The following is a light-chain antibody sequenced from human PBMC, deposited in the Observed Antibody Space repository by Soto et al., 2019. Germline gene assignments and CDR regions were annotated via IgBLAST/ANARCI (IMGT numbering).Light chain of an antibody. CDR2: GAS. Sequence: LSPAAVSVSPKETATLSCRASESVGSNLAWYQQKPGQAPRLLIYGASNRATGIPARFSGSGSGTEFTLTISRLEPEDFAVYHCQQYDDLMTFGQGTKVDIK. J-gene: IGKJ1*01. CDR1: ESVGSN. V-gene: IGKV3-15*01. CDR3: QQYDDLMT.